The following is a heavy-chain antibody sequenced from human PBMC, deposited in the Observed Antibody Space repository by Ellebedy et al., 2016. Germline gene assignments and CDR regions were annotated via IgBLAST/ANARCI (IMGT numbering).Heavy chain of an antibody. CDR1: GCTFSSYS. V-gene: IGHV3-21*01. Sequence: GGSLRLSCAASGCTFSSYSMNWVRQAPGKGLEWVSSISSSSSYIYYADSVKGRFTISRDNAKNSLYLQMNSLRAEDTAVYYCARDGNPIGTNWYFDLWGRGTLVTVSS. J-gene: IGHJ2*01. D-gene: IGHD4-23*01. CDR3: ARDGNPIGTNWYFDL. CDR2: ISSSSSYI.